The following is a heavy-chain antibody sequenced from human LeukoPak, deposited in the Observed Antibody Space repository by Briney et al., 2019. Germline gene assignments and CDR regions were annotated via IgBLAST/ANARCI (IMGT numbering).Heavy chain of an antibody. D-gene: IGHD1-26*01. CDR3: ARGRYTGSYFN. V-gene: IGHV3-7*01. CDR1: GFTFSTYW. J-gene: IGHJ4*02. Sequence: GGSLRLSCAASGFTFSTYWMTWIRQAPGKGLEWVANIKQDGSEKYYVDSVKGRFTISTDNAKNSLLLQMNSLRAEDTAVYYCARGRYTGSYFNWGQGTLVTVSS. CDR2: IKQDGSEK.